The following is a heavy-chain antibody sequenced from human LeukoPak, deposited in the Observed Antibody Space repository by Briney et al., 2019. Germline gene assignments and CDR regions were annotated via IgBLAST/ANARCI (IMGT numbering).Heavy chain of an antibody. CDR2: INHSGST. D-gene: IGHD2-2*02. CDR3: ARGAVVPAAIRILGPYNWFDP. V-gene: IGHV4-34*01. CDR1: GGSFSGYY. Sequence: SETLSLTCAVYGGSFSGYYWSWIRQPPGKGLEWIGEINHSGSTNYNPSLKSRVTISVDTSKNQFSLKLSSVTAADTAVYYCARGAVVPAAIRILGPYNWFDPWGQGTLVTVSS. J-gene: IGHJ5*02.